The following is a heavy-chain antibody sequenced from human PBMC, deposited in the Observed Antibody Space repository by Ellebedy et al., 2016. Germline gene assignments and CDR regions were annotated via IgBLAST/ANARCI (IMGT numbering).Heavy chain of an antibody. CDR3: ARGNAVPGPEPLDY. CDR2: LYSGGTI. J-gene: IGHJ4*02. V-gene: IGHV3-66*01. D-gene: IGHD6-19*01. CDR1: GFTVSSNY. Sequence: GGSLRLSCAASGFTVSSNYMSWVRQAPGKGLEWVSVLYSGGTILYADSVKGRFTISRDNTNNTLYLQMNSLRAEDTAVYYCARGNAVPGPEPLDYWGQGTLVTVSS.